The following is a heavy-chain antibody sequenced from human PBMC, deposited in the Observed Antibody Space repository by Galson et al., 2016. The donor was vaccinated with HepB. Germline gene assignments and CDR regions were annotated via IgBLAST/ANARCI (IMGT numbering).Heavy chain of an antibody. D-gene: IGHD2-8*01. Sequence: SLRLSCAASGFTFSNARMNWVRQAPGKGLEWVGRIRSKTDGGTTDYAAPVKDRFTISRDDSKNTLYLQMNSLKTEDTAVYYCWVPLEYCSNGVCRLFDYWGQGTLVTVSS. CDR3: WVPLEYCSNGVCRLFDY. CDR1: GFTFSNAR. CDR2: IRSKTDGGTT. V-gene: IGHV3-15*07. J-gene: IGHJ4*02.